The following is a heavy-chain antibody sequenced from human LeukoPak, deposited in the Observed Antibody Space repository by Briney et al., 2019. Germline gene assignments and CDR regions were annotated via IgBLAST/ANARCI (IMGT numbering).Heavy chain of an antibody. CDR3: ARDGPDYGGNYFDY. V-gene: IGHV3-7*01. D-gene: IGHD4-23*01. Sequence: PGGSLRLSCAASGFTFSSYWMSWVRQAPGKGLEWVANIKQDGSEKYYVDSVKGRFTISRDNAKNSLYLQMNSLRAEDTAVYYCARDGPDYGGNYFDYRGQGTLVTVSS. CDR1: GFTFSSYW. CDR2: IKQDGSEK. J-gene: IGHJ4*02.